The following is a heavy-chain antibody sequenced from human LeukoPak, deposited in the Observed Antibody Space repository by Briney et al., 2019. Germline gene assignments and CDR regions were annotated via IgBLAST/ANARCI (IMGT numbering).Heavy chain of an antibody. CDR2: INRSGST. V-gene: IGHV4-34*01. D-gene: IGHD3-9*01. Sequence: SETLSLTCTVSGGSISSYYWSWIRQPAGKGLEWIGEINRSGSTNYNPSLKSRLTISVDTSKNQFSLKLTSVTAADTAVYYCARPETLRYYDWSNDAFDLWSQGTMVTVSS. CDR3: ARPETLRYYDWSNDAFDL. J-gene: IGHJ3*01. CDR1: GGSISSYY.